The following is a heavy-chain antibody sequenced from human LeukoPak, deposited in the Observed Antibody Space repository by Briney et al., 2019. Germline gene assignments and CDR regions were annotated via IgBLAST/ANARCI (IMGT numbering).Heavy chain of an antibody. V-gene: IGHV3-23*01. J-gene: IGHJ4*02. D-gene: IGHD2/OR15-2a*01. CDR1: GFTLSSYA. CDR3: AKAKGRRGNIVDY. CDR2: ISGSGGST. Sequence: GGSLRLSRAASGFTLSSYAMSWVRQAPGRGLAWVSAISGSGGSTYYADSVKGRFTIFRDHSKKTLYLHMNRMQAEDKDVHYRAKAKGRRGNIVDYWGQRTLDTVFS.